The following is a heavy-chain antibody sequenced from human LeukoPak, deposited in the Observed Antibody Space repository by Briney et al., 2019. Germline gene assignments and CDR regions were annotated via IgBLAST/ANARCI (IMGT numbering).Heavy chain of an antibody. Sequence: MSSETLSLTCTVSGGSISSSSYYWGWIRQPPGKGLEWIGSIYYSGSTYYNPSLKSRVTISVDTSKNQFSLKLSSVTAADTAVYYCARRAGSYAFDIWGQGTMVTVSS. V-gene: IGHV4-39*01. D-gene: IGHD6-19*01. CDR3: ARRAGSYAFDI. J-gene: IGHJ3*02. CDR2: IYYSGST. CDR1: GGSISSSSYY.